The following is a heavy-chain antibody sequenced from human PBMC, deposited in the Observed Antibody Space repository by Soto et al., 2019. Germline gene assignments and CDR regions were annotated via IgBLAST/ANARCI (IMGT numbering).Heavy chain of an antibody. CDR1: GFAVSSKY. J-gene: IGHJ4*02. Sequence: EVQLVESGGGLIQPGGSLRLSCAASGFAVSSKYMTWVRQAPGKGLEWVSVFYGGGTTYYADSVKGRFTITRDTSKNTLYLQMHSLRAEDTAVYYCVQTTGWPGFDFWGQGTLVTVSS. CDR2: FYGGGTT. V-gene: IGHV3-53*01. D-gene: IGHD6-19*01. CDR3: VQTTGWPGFDF.